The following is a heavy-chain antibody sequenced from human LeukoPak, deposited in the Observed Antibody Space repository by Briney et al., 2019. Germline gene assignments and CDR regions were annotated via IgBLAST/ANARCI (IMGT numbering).Heavy chain of an antibody. CDR2: IYSGGST. V-gene: IGHV3-53*01. CDR3: ARVVDHDYGDYYLDY. Sequence: GGSLRLSCAASGFTVSSNDMSWVRQAPGKGLECISVIYSGGSTDYADSVKGRLTISRDNSKNTLYLRMNSLRAEDTAVYYCARVVDHDYGDYYLDYWGQGTLVTVSS. CDR1: GFTVSSND. J-gene: IGHJ4*02. D-gene: IGHD4-17*01.